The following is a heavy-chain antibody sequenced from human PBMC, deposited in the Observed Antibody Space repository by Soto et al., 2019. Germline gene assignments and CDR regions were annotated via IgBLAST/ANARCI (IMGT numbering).Heavy chain of an antibody. Sequence: GGSLRLSCAASGFSFSDYAMSWVRQAPGKGLEWVSVISESGGSTHYADSVRGRFTVSRDNSKNSLSLRMNSLRDEDMAVYFCAKRSPYSSGWYSPIFDYWGQGALVTVSS. CDR3: AKRSPYSSGWYSPIFDY. CDR1: GFSFSDYA. D-gene: IGHD6-13*01. V-gene: IGHV3-23*01. J-gene: IGHJ4*02. CDR2: ISESGGST.